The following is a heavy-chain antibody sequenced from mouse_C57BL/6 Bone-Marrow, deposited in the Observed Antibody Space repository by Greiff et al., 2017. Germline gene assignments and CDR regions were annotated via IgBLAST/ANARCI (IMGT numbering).Heavy chain of an antibody. CDR2: IYPGSGNT. J-gene: IGHJ2*01. D-gene: IGHD1-2*01. CDR3: ARGGLRLYFDY. CDR1: GYTFTDYY. V-gene: IGHV1-76*01. Sequence: VQLQESGAELVRPGASVKLSCKASGYTFTDYYINWVKQRPGQGLEWIARIYPGSGNTYYNEKFKGKATLTAEKSSSTAYMQLSSLTSEDSAVYVCARGGLRLYFDYWGQGTTLTVSS.